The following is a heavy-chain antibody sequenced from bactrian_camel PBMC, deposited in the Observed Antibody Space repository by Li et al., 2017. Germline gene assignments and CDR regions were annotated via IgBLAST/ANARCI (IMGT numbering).Heavy chain of an antibody. CDR2: VYTGGSST. CDR3: AAPRYGTGYCYKDWADVAL. Sequence: VQLVESGGGSVQVGGSLRLSCEASVEIGGTHVMVWFRQAPGNEREGVAAVYTGGSSTYYATSVKGRFTISKDNAKNTLYLQMNSLKPEDTAKYYCAAPRYGTGYCYKDWADVALWGQGTQVTVS. CDR1: VEIGGTHV. D-gene: IGHD2*01. V-gene: IGHV3S54*01. J-gene: IGHJ4*01.